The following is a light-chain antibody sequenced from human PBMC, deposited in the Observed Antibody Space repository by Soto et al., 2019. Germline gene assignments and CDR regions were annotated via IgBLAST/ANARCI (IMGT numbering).Light chain of an antibody. Sequence: EIVWTQSPGTLSLSPGERATLSCSASQSVSSSYLAWYQQKPGQAPRLLIYGASSRATGIPDRFSGSGSGTDFTLTISRLESEDFAVYFRQQYGGSHRAFDSGPKLHIK. CDR2: GAS. CDR3: QQYGGSHRA. V-gene: IGKV3-20*01. J-gene: IGKJ3*01. CDR1: QSVSSSY.